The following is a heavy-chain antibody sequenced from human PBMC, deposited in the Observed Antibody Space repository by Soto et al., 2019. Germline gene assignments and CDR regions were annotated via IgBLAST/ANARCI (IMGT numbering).Heavy chain of an antibody. CDR1: GFTLSSYW. D-gene: IGHD6-19*01. CDR3: VRDGSNGWHFDS. V-gene: IGHV3-7*01. J-gene: IGHJ4*02. CDR2: TRQDGGQS. Sequence: EVQLVESGGGLVQPGGSLRLSCEASGFTLSSYWMSWIRQAPGKGLEWVANTRQDGGQSYLVDSVQGRFTISRDNAKNSVYLQMNSLRDEDTAVYYCVRDGSNGWHFDSLGQGTLVTVSS.